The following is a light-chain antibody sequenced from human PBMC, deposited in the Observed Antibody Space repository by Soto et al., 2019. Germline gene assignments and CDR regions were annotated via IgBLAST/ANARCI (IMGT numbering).Light chain of an antibody. Sequence: DIQMTQSPSTLSASVGDRITISCRASQSISNRLAWYQQKPGKAPKVLIYDASNLESGVPSRFSGSGSGTEFILSITSLQPDDFATYYCQHYGGMWAFGQGTRWKSN. CDR1: QSISNR. J-gene: IGKJ1*01. CDR2: DAS. V-gene: IGKV1-5*01. CDR3: QHYGGMWA.